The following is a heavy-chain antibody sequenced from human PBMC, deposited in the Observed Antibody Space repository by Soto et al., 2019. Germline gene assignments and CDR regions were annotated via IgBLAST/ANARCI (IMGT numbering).Heavy chain of an antibody. CDR3: ARTKTTDYYYYYGMDV. V-gene: IGHV5-51*01. CDR1: GYSFTSYW. CDR2: FYPDDSET. J-gene: IGHJ6*02. Sequence: GESLKISCNGSGYSFTSYWNGWVPQMPGKGLEWRCIFYPDDSETRYSPSSQGRVTISGDKSISTDYLQWSSLEASDTAMYYCARTKTTDYYYYYGMDVWGQGTTVTVSS. D-gene: IGHD4-17*01.